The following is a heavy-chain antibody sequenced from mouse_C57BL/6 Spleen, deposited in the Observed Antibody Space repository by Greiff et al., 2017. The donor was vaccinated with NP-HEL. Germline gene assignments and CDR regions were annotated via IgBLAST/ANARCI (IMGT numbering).Heavy chain of an antibody. CDR3: ARRSDYYGSYYFDY. Sequence: QVQLQQSGPELVKPGASVKLSCKASGYTFTSYDINWVKQRPGQGLEWIGWIYPRDGSTKYNEKFKGKATLTVDTSSSTAYMELHSLTSEDSAVYFCARRSDYYGSYYFDYWGQGTTLTVSS. CDR2: IYPRDGST. J-gene: IGHJ2*01. CDR1: GYTFTSYD. V-gene: IGHV1-85*01. D-gene: IGHD1-1*01.